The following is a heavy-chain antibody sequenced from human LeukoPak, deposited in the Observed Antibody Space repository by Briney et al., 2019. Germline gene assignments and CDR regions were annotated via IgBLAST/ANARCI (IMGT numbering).Heavy chain of an antibody. Sequence: ASVTVSFTASGYTFTIYGISWVRQAPGQGLEWMGWISAYNGNTNYAQKLQGRVTMTTDTSTSTAYMELRSLRSDDTAVYYCARDLDSIIKPDWGQGTLVTVSS. J-gene: IGHJ4*02. D-gene: IGHD2-21*01. CDR2: ISAYNGNT. CDR1: GYTFTIYG. CDR3: ARDLDSIIKPD. V-gene: IGHV1-18*01.